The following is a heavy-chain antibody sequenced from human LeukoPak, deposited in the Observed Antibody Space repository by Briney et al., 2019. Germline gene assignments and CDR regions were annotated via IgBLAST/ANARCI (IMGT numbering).Heavy chain of an antibody. Sequence: GGSLRLSCAASGFTFSSYGMHWVRQAPGKGLEWVAVIWYDGSNKYYADSVKGRFTISRDNSKSTLYLQMNSLRAEDTAVYYCARVRLGYCSSTSCYTRHYYYYMDVWGKGTTVTVSS. J-gene: IGHJ6*03. CDR2: IWYDGSNK. CDR1: GFTFSSYG. D-gene: IGHD2-2*02. V-gene: IGHV3-33*01. CDR3: ARVRLGYCSSTSCYTRHYYYYMDV.